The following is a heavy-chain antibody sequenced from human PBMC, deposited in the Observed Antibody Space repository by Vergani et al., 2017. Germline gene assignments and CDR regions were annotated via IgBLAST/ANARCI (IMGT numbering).Heavy chain of an antibody. CDR3: ARGEGVYGGNRFGDDY. CDR2: MNPNSGNT. CDR1: GYTFTSYD. D-gene: IGHD4-23*01. J-gene: IGHJ4*02. V-gene: IGHV1-8*01. Sequence: QVQLVQSGAEVKKPGASVKVSCKASGYTFTSYDINWVRQATGQGLEWMGWMNPNSGNTGYAQKFQGRVTMTRNTSISTAYMELSSLRSDDTAVYYCARGEGVYGGNRFGDDYWGQGTLVTVSS.